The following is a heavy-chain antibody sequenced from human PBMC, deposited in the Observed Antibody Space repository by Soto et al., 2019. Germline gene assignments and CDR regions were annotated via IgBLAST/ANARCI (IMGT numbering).Heavy chain of an antibody. D-gene: IGHD2-15*01. J-gene: IGHJ4*02. CDR1: GFTFSSYG. CDR3: AKESGACSGGSCYSYFPGY. V-gene: IGHV3-30*18. CDR2: ISYDGSNK. Sequence: PGGSLRLSCAASGFTFSSYGMHWVRQAPGKGLEWVAVISYDGSNKYYADSVKGRFTISRDNSKNTLYLQMNSLRAEDTAVYYCAKESGACSGGSCYSYFPGYWGQGTLVTVSS.